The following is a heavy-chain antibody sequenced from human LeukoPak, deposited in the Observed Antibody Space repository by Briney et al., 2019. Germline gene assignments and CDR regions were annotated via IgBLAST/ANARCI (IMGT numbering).Heavy chain of an antibody. CDR3: ARGRSGAATQLDY. D-gene: IGHD6-13*01. CDR2: IKSGGDAT. Sequence: GGSLRLSCAASGFTFSSYAMTWVRQAPGKGLEWVSAIKSGGDATYYADSVKGRFTISRDNSKNTLYLQMNSLRAEDTAVYYCARGRSGAATQLDYWGQGTLVTVSS. J-gene: IGHJ4*02. CDR1: GFTFSSYA. V-gene: IGHV3-23*01.